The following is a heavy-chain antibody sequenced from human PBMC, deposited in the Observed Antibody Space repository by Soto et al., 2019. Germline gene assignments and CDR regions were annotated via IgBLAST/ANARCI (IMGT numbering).Heavy chain of an antibody. Sequence: QVQLVESGGGVVQPGRSLRLSCAASAFTFSSYAMHWVRQAPGKGLEWVAVISYDGSNKYYADSVKGRFTISRDNSKNTLYLQMNSLRAEDTAVYYCARGEAARGYYYYGMDVWGQGTTVTVSS. CDR3: ARGEAARGYYYYGMDV. J-gene: IGHJ6*02. D-gene: IGHD6-6*01. CDR2: ISYDGSNK. CDR1: AFTFSSYA. V-gene: IGHV3-30-3*01.